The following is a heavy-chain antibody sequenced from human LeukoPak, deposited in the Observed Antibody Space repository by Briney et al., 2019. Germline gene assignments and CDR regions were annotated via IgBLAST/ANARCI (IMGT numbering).Heavy chain of an antibody. CDR1: GGSISSSNW. CDR3: ARKVAVAGLYYYYMDV. Sequence: SETLSLTCAVSGGSISSSNWWSWVRQPPGKGLEWIGEIYHSGSTNYNPSLKSRVTISVDKSKNQFSLKLSSVTAADTAVYYCARKVAVAGLYYYYMDVWGKGTTVTISS. V-gene: IGHV4-4*02. D-gene: IGHD6-19*01. J-gene: IGHJ6*03. CDR2: IYHSGST.